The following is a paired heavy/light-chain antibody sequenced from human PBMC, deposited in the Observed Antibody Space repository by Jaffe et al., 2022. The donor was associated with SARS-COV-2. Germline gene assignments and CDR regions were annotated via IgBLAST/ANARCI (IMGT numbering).Light chain of an antibody. V-gene: IGKV1-39*01. J-gene: IGKJ2*01. Sequence: DIQMTQSPSSLSASVGDRVTITCRASHSISNFLNWYQQKPGMAPKVLIYAASKLQSGAPSRFSGSGSGTDFTLTINSLQPDDSGSYYCQQSFGLPPYTFGQGTKLEIK. CDR2: AAS. CDR1: HSISNF. CDR3: QQSFGLPPYT.
Heavy chain of an antibody. CDR2: IERDGSAT. J-gene: IGHJ5*02. CDR3: ARVEAPAGNTWYFDP. CDR1: GFTFRDHW. Sequence: EMQLVESGGGLVQPGGSLRLSCEASGFTFRDHWMSWVRQGPGKGLEWVGSIERDGSATQYVDSVKGRFTISRDNAKTSLYLLMNSLRAEDTAVYYCARVEAPAGNTWYFDPWGQGTQVTVSS. V-gene: IGHV3-7*01. D-gene: IGHD6-13*01.